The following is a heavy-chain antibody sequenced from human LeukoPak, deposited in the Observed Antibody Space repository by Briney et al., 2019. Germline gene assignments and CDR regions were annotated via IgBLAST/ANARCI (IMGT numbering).Heavy chain of an antibody. CDR3: AREDSDAFDI. J-gene: IGHJ3*02. CDR2: IYYSGST. CDR1: GGSISSYY. V-gene: IGHV4-59*01. Sequence: SETLSLTCTVSGGSISSYYWSWIRQPPGKGLERIGYIYYSGSTNYNPSLKSRVTISVDTSKNQFSLKLSSVTAADTAVYYCAREDSDAFDIWGQGTMVTVSS. D-gene: IGHD2-15*01.